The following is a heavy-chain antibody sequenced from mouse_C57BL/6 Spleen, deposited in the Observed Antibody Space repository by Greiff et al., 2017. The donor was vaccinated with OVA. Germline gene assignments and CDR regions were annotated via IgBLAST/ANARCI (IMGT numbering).Heavy chain of an antibody. D-gene: IGHD3-2*02. J-gene: IGHJ2*01. CDR3: ASPGRQLRLHFDY. CDR1: GYTFTDYN. V-gene: IGHV1-22*01. Sequence: VQLQQSGPELVKPGASVKMSCKASGYTFTDYNMHWVKQSHGKSLEWIGYINPNNGGTSYNQKFKGKATLTVNKYSSTAYMELLSLTSEDSAVYSCASPGRQLRLHFDYWGQGTTLTVSS. CDR2: INPNNGGT.